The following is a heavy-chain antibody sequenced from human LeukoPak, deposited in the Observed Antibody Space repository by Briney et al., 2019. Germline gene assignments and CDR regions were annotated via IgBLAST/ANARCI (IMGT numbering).Heavy chain of an antibody. J-gene: IGHJ5*02. CDR3: ARASDPWLQLT. CDR1: GFTFRNYW. Sequence: PGGYLRLSCAASGFTFRNYWMIWVRQAPGKGLEWLGNIKGDGSEKRYADSVRGRFTISRDNAQTSLYLQMNSLRAEDTAVYYCARASDPWLQLTWGQGTLVTVSS. V-gene: IGHV3-7*05. CDR2: IKGDGSEK. D-gene: IGHD5-24*01.